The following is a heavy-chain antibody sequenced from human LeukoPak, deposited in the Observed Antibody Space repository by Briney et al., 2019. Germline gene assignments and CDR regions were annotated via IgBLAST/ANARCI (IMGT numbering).Heavy chain of an antibody. V-gene: IGHV4-30-2*01. CDR1: GASISSGRYS. CDR3: ARAVYYDFWSGYLFNWFDP. D-gene: IGHD3-3*01. CDR2: IYHSGST. Sequence: PSETLSLTCAVSGASISSGRYSWSWIRQPPGKGLEWIGYIYHSGSTYYNPSLKSRVTISVDRSKNQFSLKLSSVTAADTAVYYCARAVYYDFWSGYLFNWFDPWGQGTLVTVSS. J-gene: IGHJ5*02.